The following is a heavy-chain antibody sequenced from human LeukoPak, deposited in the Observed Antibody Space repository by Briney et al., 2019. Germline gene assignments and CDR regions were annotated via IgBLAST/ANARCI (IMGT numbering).Heavy chain of an antibody. D-gene: IGHD3-10*01. V-gene: IGHV4-34*01. CDR2: INHSGST. J-gene: IGHJ4*02. CDR3: ARVHITMVRGVIITYYFDY. Sequence: SETLSLTCAVYGGSFSGYYWSWIRQPPGKGLEWIGEINHSGSTNYNPSLKSRVTISVDTSKNQFSLKLSSVTAADTAVYYCARVHITMVRGVIITYYFDYWGPGNPGHRLL. CDR1: GGSFSGYY.